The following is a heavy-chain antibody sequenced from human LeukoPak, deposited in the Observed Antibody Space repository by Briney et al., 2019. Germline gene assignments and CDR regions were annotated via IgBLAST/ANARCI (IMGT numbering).Heavy chain of an antibody. CDR1: GGSISNSIYY. CDR3: ATGRAAAGQYYFDY. Sequence: SETLSLTCTVSGGSISNSIYYWDWIRQPPGKGLEWIGTISYSGSTYYNPSLKSRVTISVATSKNQFSLKLNSVTAADTAVYYCATGRAAAGQYYFDYWGQGTLVTVSS. J-gene: IGHJ4*02. V-gene: IGHV4-39*01. CDR2: ISYSGST. D-gene: IGHD6-13*01.